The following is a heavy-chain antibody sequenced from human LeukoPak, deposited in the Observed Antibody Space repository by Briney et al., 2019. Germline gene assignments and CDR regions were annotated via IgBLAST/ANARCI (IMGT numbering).Heavy chain of an antibody. Sequence: PSETLSLTCGVFGGSFSDYYWSWIRQPPGRGLEWIGEINHGGSTNYNPSLKSRVSISFDTSKNRFSLELNSVTAADTAVYYCARGAPSPLVGATTGRAFDYWGQGTLVTVSS. CDR1: GGSFSDYY. CDR3: ARGAPSPLVGATTGRAFDY. J-gene: IGHJ4*02. D-gene: IGHD1-26*01. CDR2: INHGGST. V-gene: IGHV4-34*01.